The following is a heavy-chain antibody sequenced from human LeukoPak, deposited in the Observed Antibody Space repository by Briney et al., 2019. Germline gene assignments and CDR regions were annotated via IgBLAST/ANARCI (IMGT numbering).Heavy chain of an antibody. CDR2: TYYRSKWYN. CDR1: GDSVSSNSAA. D-gene: IGHD5-12*01. Sequence: SQTLSLTCAISGDSVSSNSAAWNWIRQSPSRGLEWLGRTYYRSKWYNDYAVSVKSRITISPDTSKNHFSLQLNSVTPEDTAVYYCARETTPLIYSGYDYRFDYWGQGTLVTVSS. V-gene: IGHV6-1*01. J-gene: IGHJ4*02. CDR3: ARETTPLIYSGYDYRFDY.